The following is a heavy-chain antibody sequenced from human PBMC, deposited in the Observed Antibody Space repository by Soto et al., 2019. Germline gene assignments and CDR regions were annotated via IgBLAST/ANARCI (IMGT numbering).Heavy chain of an antibody. CDR2: IYYSGST. CDR3: AKCSQGIAVAGTNLDY. D-gene: IGHD6-19*01. CDR1: GGPISSYY. J-gene: IGHJ4*02. Sequence: PSETLSLTCTLSGGPISSYYWNWIRQPPGKGLEWIGYIYYSGSTNYNPSLKSRVTISVDTPKNQFSLKLSSVTAADTAVYYCAKCSQGIAVAGTNLDYWGQGTLVTVSS. V-gene: IGHV4-59*08.